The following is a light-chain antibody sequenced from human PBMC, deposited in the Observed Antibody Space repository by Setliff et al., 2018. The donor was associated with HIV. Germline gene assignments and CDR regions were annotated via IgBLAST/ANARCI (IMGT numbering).Light chain of an antibody. CDR2: EVT. CDR3: YSYAGSFTWV. CDR1: RSDVGDYDL. Sequence: QSALTQPASVSGSPGQSITISCTGTRSDVGDYDLVSWYQHHPGKAPKLIIFEVTKRPSGVSTRFSGSKSGNTASLTISGLQADDEADYYCYSYAGSFTWVFGTGTRSPS. J-gene: IGLJ1*01. V-gene: IGLV2-23*02.